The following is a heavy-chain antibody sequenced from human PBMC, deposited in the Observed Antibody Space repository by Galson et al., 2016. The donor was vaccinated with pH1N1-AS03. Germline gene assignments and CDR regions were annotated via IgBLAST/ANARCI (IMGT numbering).Heavy chain of an antibody. J-gene: IGHJ4*02. CDR1: GLSVTDYY. V-gene: IGHV3-11*04. CDR3: ATGVASVTGSGALGY. Sequence: SLRLSCAASGLSVTDYYMAWIRQAPGKGLECVSYLSWNGGFITYADSVRGRFTISRDSATDSVHLRMDNLRIEDTAVYYCATGVASVTGSGALGYWSQGMLVAVSS. CDR2: LSWNGGFI. D-gene: IGHD3-10*01.